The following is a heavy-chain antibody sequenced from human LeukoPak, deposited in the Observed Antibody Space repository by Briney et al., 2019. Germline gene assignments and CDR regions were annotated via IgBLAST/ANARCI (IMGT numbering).Heavy chain of an antibody. J-gene: IGHJ3*02. D-gene: IGHD3-10*01. Sequence: SETLSLTCTVSGGSISSSSYYWGWIRQPPGKGLEWIGEINHSGSTNYNPSLKSRVTISVDTSKNQFSLKLSSVTAADTAVYYCARRIITMVRGAAAAFDIWGQGTMVTVSS. CDR1: GGSISSSSYY. CDR2: INHSGST. CDR3: ARRIITMVRGAAAAFDI. V-gene: IGHV4-39*07.